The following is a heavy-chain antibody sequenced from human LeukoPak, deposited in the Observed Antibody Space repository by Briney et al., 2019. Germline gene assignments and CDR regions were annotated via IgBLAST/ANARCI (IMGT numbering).Heavy chain of an antibody. D-gene: IGHD6-19*01. J-gene: IGHJ4*02. CDR1: GFTFSSYG. CDR3: AKDQSEGSSGWLFGY. CDR2: ISYDGSNK. V-gene: IGHV3-30*18. Sequence: GRSLRLSCAASGFTFSSYGMHWVRQAPGKGLEWVAVISYDGSNKYYADSVKGRFTISRDNSKNTLYLQMNSLRAEDTAVYYRAKDQSEGSSGWLFGYWGQGTLVTVSS.